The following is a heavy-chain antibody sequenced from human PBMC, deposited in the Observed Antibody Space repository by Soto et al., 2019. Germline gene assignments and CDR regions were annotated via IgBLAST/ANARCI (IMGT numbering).Heavy chain of an antibody. V-gene: IGHV3-23*01. D-gene: IGHD2-21*01. J-gene: IGHJ4*02. CDR1: GFTFSSYA. Sequence: GGSLRLSCAASGFTFSSYAMSWVRQAPGKGLEWVSAIGGGGGTNYYAYSVKGRFTISRDNSKNTLYLQMNSLRADDTAVYYCAKEGSLFPVNYWGQGTLVTVSS. CDR3: AKEGSLFPVNY. CDR2: IGGGGGTN.